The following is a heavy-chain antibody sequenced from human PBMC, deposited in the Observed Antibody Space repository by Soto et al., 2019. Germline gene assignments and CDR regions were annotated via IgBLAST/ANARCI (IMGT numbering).Heavy chain of an antibody. CDR2: MNPNSGNT. J-gene: IGHJ5*02. Sequence: QVQLVQSGAEVKKPGASVKVSCKASGYTFTSYDINWVRQATGQGLEWMGWMNPNSGNTGYAQKFQGRDTMTRNTSISTGYMELSSVRSDDTAVYYCARMPGCSGGSCYSDWFDPWGQGTLVTVSS. D-gene: IGHD2-15*01. V-gene: IGHV1-8*01. CDR3: ARMPGCSGGSCYSDWFDP. CDR1: GYTFTSYD.